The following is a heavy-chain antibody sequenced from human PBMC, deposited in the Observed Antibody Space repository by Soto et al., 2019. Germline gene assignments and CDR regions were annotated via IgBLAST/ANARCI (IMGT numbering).Heavy chain of an antibody. CDR1: GFTFSSYG. CDR3: ASELEQRVLFSYFALDV. J-gene: IGHJ6*02. Sequence: QAQLVESGGGVVQPGTSLRLSCAASGFTFSSYGMHWVRQAPGKGLEWVAAIWFDGSKEYYVDSVKGRFTISRDNSKNTLDLQMNSLRVEDTAVYYCASELEQRVLFSYFALDVWGQGTTVTVSS. V-gene: IGHV3-33*01. D-gene: IGHD1-1*01. CDR2: IWFDGSKE.